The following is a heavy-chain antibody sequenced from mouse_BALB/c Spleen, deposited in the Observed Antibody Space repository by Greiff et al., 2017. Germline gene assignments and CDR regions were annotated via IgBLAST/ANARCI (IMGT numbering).Heavy chain of an antibody. CDR3: AREIGNYDAMDY. Sequence: EVKLVESGGGLVQPGGSRKLSCAASGFTFSSFGMHWVRQAPEKGLEWVAYISSGSSTIYYADTVKGRFTISRDNPKNTLFLQMTSLRSEDTAMYYCAREIGNYDAMDYWGQGTSVTVSS. D-gene: IGHD2-1*01. V-gene: IGHV5-17*02. CDR2: ISSGSSTI. CDR1: GFTFSSFG. J-gene: IGHJ4*01.